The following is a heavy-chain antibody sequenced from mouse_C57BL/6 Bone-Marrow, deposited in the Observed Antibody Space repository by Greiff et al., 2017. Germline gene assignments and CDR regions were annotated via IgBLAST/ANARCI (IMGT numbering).Heavy chain of an antibody. CDR2: IYPGDGST. J-gene: IGHJ1*03. CDR3: ARLECDGSSGDYDFDV. CDR1: GYTFTSYD. D-gene: IGHD1-1*01. V-gene: IGHV1-85*01. Sequence: QVQLQQSGPELVKPGASVKLSCKASGYTFTSYDINWVKQRPGQGLEWIGWIYPGDGSTKYNEKFKGKATLTVDTSSSTAYMQLHSLTSEDSAVYFCARLECDGSSGDYDFDVWGTGTTVTVSS.